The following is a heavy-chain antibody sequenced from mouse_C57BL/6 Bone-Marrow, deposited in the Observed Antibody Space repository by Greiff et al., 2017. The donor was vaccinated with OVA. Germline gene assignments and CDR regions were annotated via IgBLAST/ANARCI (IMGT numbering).Heavy chain of an antibody. CDR2: ICRGGRT. CDR1: GFSLTSYG. J-gene: IGHJ3*01. V-gene: IGHV2-5*01. Sequence: VHLVESGPGLVQPSQSLSITCTVSGFSLTSYGVHWVRQSPGKGLEWLGVICRGGRTDYNAAFMSRLSISTYNSKSQVFFKMNSLQADETAIYYCKGTPPFADWGQGTLVTVSA. CDR3: KGTPPFAD.